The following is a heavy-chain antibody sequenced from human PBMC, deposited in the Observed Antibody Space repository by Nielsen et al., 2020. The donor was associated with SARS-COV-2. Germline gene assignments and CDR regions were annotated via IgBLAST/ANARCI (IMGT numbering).Heavy chain of an antibody. CDR1: GFTFRNAW. CDR2: IWYDGINT. CDR3: ARDNTVSTTIDY. V-gene: IGHV3-33*08. Sequence: GGSLRLSCVASGFTFRNAWMTWVRQAPGKGLEWVAVIWYDGINTYYEDSVKGRFTISRDNSKNTVYLQMNSLRAEDTAVYYCARDNTVSTTIDYWGQGTLVTVSS. J-gene: IGHJ4*02. D-gene: IGHD5/OR15-5a*01.